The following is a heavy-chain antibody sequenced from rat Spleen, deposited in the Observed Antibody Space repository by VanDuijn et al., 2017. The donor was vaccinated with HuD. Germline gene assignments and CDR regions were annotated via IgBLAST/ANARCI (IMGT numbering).Heavy chain of an antibody. V-gene: IGHV2-30*01. CDR2: IWSGGTT. D-gene: IGHD1-12*01. Sequence: QVQLKESGPGLVQPSETLSLTCTVSGFSLTSYNVNWVRQSAGKGLEWMGIIWSGGTTDYNSALKSRLSINRDTSKSQVFLKMNRLQTDDTAIYYWTRQRGDGSYHGGLDYWGQGVMVTVSS. CDR1: GFSLTSYN. J-gene: IGHJ2*01. CDR3: TRQRGDGSYHGGLDY.